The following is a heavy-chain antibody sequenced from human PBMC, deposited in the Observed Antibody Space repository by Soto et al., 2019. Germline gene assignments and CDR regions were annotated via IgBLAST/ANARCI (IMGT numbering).Heavy chain of an antibody. CDR2: IYYTGHT. V-gene: IGHV4-31*03. Sequence: QVQLQESGPGLVKPSQTLSLTCTVSGGSISNSGSSWTWIRQHPGEGLEWIGSIYYTGHTYYNPSLTSRISISLDTSKNQFSLTFNSVTAADTAVYWCAAAPNLYYLDFWGLGPLVTVSS. CDR1: GGSISNSGSS. D-gene: IGHD2-15*01. CDR3: AAAPNLYYLDF. J-gene: IGHJ4*02.